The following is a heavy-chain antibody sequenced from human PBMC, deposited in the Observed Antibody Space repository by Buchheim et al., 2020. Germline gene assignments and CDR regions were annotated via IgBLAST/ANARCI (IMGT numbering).Heavy chain of an antibody. CDR1: GGSVSGGSYY. Sequence: QVQLQESGPGLVKPSETLSLTCTVSGGSVSGGSYYWSWVRQPPGKGLEWIGRIYYSGSASYNPSLKSRVTISLDTSTNQFSLKLNSVTAADTAVYYCAGGPDSAKSGYWGQGTL. CDR3: AGGPDSAKSGY. CDR2: IYYSGSA. J-gene: IGHJ4*02. D-gene: IGHD2-2*01. V-gene: IGHV4-61*01.